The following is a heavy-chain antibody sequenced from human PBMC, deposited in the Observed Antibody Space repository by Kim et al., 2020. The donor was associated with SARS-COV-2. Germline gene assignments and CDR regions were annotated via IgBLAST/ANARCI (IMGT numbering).Heavy chain of an antibody. D-gene: IGHD3-10*01. CDR2: IYYTGNT. J-gene: IGHJ5*02. Sequence: SETLSLTCSVSGDSVTDRTHYWGWIRQPPGKGLEWIAAIYYTGNTYYNPSLKHRATITIDTSKNQFFLKLTSMTAADTAMYFCAGLPPYGDGSTYYFGPWGQGTLVAVPS. CDR1: GDSVTDRTHY. CDR3: AGLPPYGDGSTYYFGP. V-gene: IGHV4-39*01.